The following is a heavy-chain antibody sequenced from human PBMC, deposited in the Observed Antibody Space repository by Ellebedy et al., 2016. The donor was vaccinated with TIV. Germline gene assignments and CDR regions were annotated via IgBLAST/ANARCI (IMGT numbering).Heavy chain of an antibody. CDR2: IYYSGST. CDR3: ERVTYNWNDRMSWFDF. J-gene: IGHJ5*01. CDR1: GGSISSYF. Sequence: MPGGSLRLSCTVSGGSISSYFWSWIRQPPGKGLEWIGYIYYSGSTNYNPSLKSRVTISVDTSKNQFSLKLSSVTAADTAVYYCERVTYNWNDRMSWFDFWGQGTLVTVSS. V-gene: IGHV4-59*01. D-gene: IGHD1-1*01.